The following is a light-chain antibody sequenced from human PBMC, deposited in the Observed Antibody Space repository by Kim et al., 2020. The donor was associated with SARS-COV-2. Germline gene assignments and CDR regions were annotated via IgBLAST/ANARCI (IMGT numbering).Light chain of an antibody. CDR3: HQYGSSPWA. V-gene: IGKV3-20*01. CDR1: QSIRSSY. Sequence: SPGDRAPLSSRASQSIRSSYLAWYQQKPGHAPSLLIYDASSRATGIPDRFSGSGSGTDFTLTISRLEPEDFAMYYCHQYGSSPWAFGQGTKVDIK. J-gene: IGKJ1*01. CDR2: DAS.